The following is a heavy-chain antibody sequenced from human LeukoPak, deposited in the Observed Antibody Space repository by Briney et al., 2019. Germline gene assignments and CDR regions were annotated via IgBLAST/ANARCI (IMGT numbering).Heavy chain of an antibody. Sequence: ASVKVSCKASGYIFTDYYMHWVRQAPGQELGWMGWMNPNSGNTGYAQKFQGRVTMTRNTSISTAYMELSSLRAEDTAVYYCARSRESRYYYDSTKIYGMDVWGQGTTVTVSS. CDR1: GYIFTDYY. CDR3: ARSRESRYYYDSTKIYGMDV. D-gene: IGHD3-22*01. V-gene: IGHV1-8*02. CDR2: MNPNSGNT. J-gene: IGHJ6*02.